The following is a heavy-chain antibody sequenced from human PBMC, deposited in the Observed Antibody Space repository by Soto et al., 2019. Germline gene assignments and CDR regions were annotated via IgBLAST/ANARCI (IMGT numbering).Heavy chain of an antibody. J-gene: IGHJ4*02. D-gene: IGHD2-21*02. CDR1: GFTFSSYG. V-gene: IGHV3-30*18. CDR2: ISYDGSNK. Sequence: PGGSLRLSCAASGFTFSSYGMHWVRQAPGKGLEWVAVISYDGSNKYYADSVKGRFTISRDNSKNTLYLQMNSLRAEDTAVYYCAKDPGNTVVTYYFDYWGQGTLVTVSS. CDR3: AKDPGNTVVTYYFDY.